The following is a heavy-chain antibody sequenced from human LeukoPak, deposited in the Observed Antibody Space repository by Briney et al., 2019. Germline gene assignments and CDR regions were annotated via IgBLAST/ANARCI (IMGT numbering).Heavy chain of an antibody. V-gene: IGHV4-59*01. CDR1: GGSISSYY. CDR2: IYYSGST. CDR3: ARGEDHRYFDL. Sequence: TSSETLSLTCTVSGGSISSYYWSWIRQPPGKGLEWIGHIYYSGSTNYNPSLKSRVTISVDTSKNQFSLKLSSVTAADTAVYYCARGEDHRYFDLWGRGTLVTVSS. J-gene: IGHJ2*01.